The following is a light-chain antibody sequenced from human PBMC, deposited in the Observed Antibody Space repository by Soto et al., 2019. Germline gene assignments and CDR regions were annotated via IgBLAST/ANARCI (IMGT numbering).Light chain of an antibody. Sequence: EIGLTQSPGTLSLSPGERAALSCWASQSVRSNYLAWYQQKNGQAPRLLMYGVSTRAAGIPARFSGSGYGTEFNLTISSLQSEDFAVYYCQQYNNWPRTFGQGTKVDIK. CDR3: QQYNNWPRT. CDR2: GVS. V-gene: IGKV3-15*01. J-gene: IGKJ1*01. CDR1: QSVRSN.